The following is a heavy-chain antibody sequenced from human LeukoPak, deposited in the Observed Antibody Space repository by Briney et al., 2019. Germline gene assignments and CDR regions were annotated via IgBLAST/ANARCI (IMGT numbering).Heavy chain of an antibody. CDR1: GFTFSDQS. CDR3: VGPDSQFDC. CDR2: ISANSLHI. V-gene: IGHV3-21*01. Sequence: GGSLRLSCAASGFTFSDQSMNWVRQAPGKGPEWVSSISANSLHIFYADSVQGRLTISRDNAKNSLYLQMNNLRVEDTAVYYCVGPDSQFDCWGQGTLVTVSS. D-gene: IGHD3-10*01. J-gene: IGHJ4*02.